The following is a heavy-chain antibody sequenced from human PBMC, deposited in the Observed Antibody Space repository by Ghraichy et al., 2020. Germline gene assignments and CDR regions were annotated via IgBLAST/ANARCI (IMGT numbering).Heavy chain of an antibody. Sequence: SETLSLTCTVSGGSVTNDTYYWSWIRQPPGKGLEWIGYIYHSGTTNYNPSLTSRVTISVDTSKNQFSLRLTSVTAADTAVYYCARTNPGLTTALAYYYGMDIWGQGTTVTVSS. V-gene: IGHV4-61*01. J-gene: IGHJ6*02. CDR3: ARTNPGLTTALAYYYGMDI. CDR1: GGSVTNDTYY. D-gene: IGHD4-11*01. CDR2: IYHSGTT.